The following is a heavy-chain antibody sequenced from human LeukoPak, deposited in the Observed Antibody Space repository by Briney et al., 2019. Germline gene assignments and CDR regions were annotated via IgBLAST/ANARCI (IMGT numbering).Heavy chain of an antibody. CDR1: GGCISSSNW. J-gene: IGHJ4*02. CDR2: ISSSSSYI. Sequence: ETLSLTCAVSGGCISSSNWWSWVRQAPGKGLEWVSSISSSSSYIYYADSVKGRFTISRDNAKNSLYLQMNSLRAEDTAVYYCARDRIQLWLYYFDYWGQGTLVTVSS. V-gene: IGHV3-21*01. CDR3: ARDRIQLWLYYFDY. D-gene: IGHD5-18*01.